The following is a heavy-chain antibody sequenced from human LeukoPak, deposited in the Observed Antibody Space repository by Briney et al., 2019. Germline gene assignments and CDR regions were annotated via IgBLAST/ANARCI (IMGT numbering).Heavy chain of an antibody. CDR2: INSDGSST. V-gene: IGHV3-74*01. CDR3: SREIPSNWYYLDS. CDR1: GFTFSTYW. Sequence: PGRSLRLSCAASGFTFSTYWMHWVRQAPGKGLVWVSLINSDGSSTSYADSVKGRFTISRDNAKNTLYLQMNSLRAEDTAVYYCSREIPSNWYYLDSWGQGTLITVSS. J-gene: IGHJ4*02. D-gene: IGHD1-20*01.